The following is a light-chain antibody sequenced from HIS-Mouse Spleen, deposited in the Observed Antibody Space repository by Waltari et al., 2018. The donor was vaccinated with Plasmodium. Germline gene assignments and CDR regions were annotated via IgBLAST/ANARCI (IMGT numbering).Light chain of an antibody. V-gene: IGKV1-6*01. J-gene: IGKJ2*01. Sequence: IQMTQSPSSLSASVGDRVTIPCRASQGIRNDLGWYQQKPGKAPKHLIYASSSLQSGVPSRFSGRGSGTDFTLTISSLQPEDFATYYCLQDYNYPYTIGQGTKLEIK. CDR2: ASS. CDR3: LQDYNYPYT. CDR1: QGIRND.